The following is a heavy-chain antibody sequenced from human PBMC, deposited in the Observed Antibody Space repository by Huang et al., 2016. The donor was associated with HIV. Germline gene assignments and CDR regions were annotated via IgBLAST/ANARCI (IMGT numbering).Heavy chain of an antibody. V-gene: IGHV1-8*03. CDR2: KNPNSCNT. D-gene: IGHD3-22*01. Sequence: QVQLVQSGAEVKKPGASVKVSCKASGFNFNNYDFNWVRQASGQGLDGMGWKNPNSCNTGYAQKFQGRVTITRNTSITTAYMELRSLRSEDTAVYYCARARGFLYDSTGYYSRYYFDSWGQGTLVTISS. CDR1: GFNFNNYD. CDR3: ARARGFLYDSTGYYSRYYFDS. J-gene: IGHJ4*02.